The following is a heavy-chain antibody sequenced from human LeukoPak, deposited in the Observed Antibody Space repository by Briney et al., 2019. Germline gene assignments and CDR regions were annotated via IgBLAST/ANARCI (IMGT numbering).Heavy chain of an antibody. V-gene: IGHV3-7*01. CDR1: GFTFSSYW. D-gene: IGHD2-15*01. Sequence: PGGSLRLSCAASGFTFSSYWMSWVRQAPGKGLEWVANINQDGSEKYYVDSVKGRFTISRDNAKNSLYLQMNSLRAEDTAVYYCAGDGKYCSGGSCYRYWGQGTLVTVSS. CDR3: AGDGKYCSGGSCYRY. J-gene: IGHJ4*02. CDR2: INQDGSEK.